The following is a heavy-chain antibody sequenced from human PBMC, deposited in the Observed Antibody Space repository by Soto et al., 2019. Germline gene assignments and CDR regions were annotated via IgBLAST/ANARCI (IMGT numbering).Heavy chain of an antibody. V-gene: IGHV3-23*01. Sequence: HPGGSLRLSCAASGFTFSSYAMSWVRQAPGKGLEWVSAISGSGGSTYYADSVKGRFTISRDNSKNTLYLQMNSLRAEDTAVYYCAKGNLRFLEWLLPFDYWGQGTLVTVSS. CDR3: AKGNLRFLEWLLPFDY. J-gene: IGHJ4*02. D-gene: IGHD3-3*01. CDR1: GFTFSSYA. CDR2: ISGSGGST.